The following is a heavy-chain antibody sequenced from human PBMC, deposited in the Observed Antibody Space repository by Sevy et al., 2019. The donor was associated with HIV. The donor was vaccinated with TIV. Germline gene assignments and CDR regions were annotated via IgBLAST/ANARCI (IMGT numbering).Heavy chain of an antibody. CDR2: IWYDGSNK. CDR3: AREGIAVAGIGYYFDY. J-gene: IGHJ4*02. D-gene: IGHD6-19*01. CDR1: GFTFSSYG. V-gene: IGHV3-33*01. Sequence: GGSLRISCAASGFTFSSYGMHWVRQAPGKGLEWVAIIWYDGSNKKYADSVKGRFSISRDNSKNTPYLKMNSLRAEDTAVYYCAREGIAVAGIGYYFDYWGQGTLVTVSS.